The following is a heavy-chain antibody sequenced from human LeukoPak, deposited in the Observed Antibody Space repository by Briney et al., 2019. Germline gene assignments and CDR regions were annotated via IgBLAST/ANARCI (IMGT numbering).Heavy chain of an antibody. J-gene: IGHJ4*02. CDR2: IYYSGST. D-gene: IGHD1-26*01. CDR1: GGSISSYY. Sequence: PSETLSLTCTVSGGSISSYYWSWIRQPPGKGLEWIGYIYYSGSTNYNPSLKSRVTISVDTSKNQFSLKLSSVTAADTAVYYCAKDRGWELRGGYYFDYWGQGTLVTVSS. V-gene: IGHV4-59*01. CDR3: AKDRGWELRGGYYFDY.